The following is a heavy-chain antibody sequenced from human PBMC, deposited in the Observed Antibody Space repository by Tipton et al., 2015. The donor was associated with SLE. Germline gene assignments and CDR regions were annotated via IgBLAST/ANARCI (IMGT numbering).Heavy chain of an antibody. J-gene: IGHJ4*02. D-gene: IGHD6-19*01. CDR2: IKQDGSEK. Sequence: SLRLSCAASGFTFSSYWMSWVRQAPGKGLEWVANIKQDGSEKYYVDSVKGRFTISRDNAKNSLYLQMNSLRAEDTAVYYCARDLSEWLAYYFDYWGQGTLVTVSS. CDR3: ARDLSEWLAYYFDY. V-gene: IGHV3-7*01. CDR1: GFTFSSYW.